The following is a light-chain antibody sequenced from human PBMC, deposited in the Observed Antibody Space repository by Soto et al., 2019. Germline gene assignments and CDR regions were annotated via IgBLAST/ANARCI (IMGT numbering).Light chain of an antibody. V-gene: IGKV3-11*01. CDR1: QSVSSY. Sequence: EIVLTQSPATLSLSPGERATLSCRASQSVSSYLAWYQQKPGQAPRLLIYDASNRATGITARFSGSGFGTDFSLIFSSLEPEDCAVYYCQHRGFSFGRGTKVDIK. CDR2: DAS. J-gene: IGKJ3*01. CDR3: QHRGFS.